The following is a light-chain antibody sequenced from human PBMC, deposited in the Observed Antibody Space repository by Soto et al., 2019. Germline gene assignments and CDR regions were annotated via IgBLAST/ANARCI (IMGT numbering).Light chain of an antibody. CDR1: RGISSS. CDR3: QQLNSYTL. V-gene: IGKV1-9*01. CDR2: AAS. J-gene: IGKJ3*01. Sequence: DIPLTQSPSFLSASVGDRVTITCRASRGISSSLAWYQQKPGKAPKLLIYAASTLQSGVPPRFSGSGSETEFTLTISSLQPEDFATYYCQQLNSYTLFGPGTKVDIK.